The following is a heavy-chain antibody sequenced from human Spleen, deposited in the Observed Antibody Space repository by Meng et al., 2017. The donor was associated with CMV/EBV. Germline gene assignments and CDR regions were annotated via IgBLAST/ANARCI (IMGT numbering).Heavy chain of an antibody. J-gene: IGHJ5*01. V-gene: IGHV1-2*02. CDR3: ARVTDFWSTPWGFDP. D-gene: IGHD3-3*01. CDR1: GYTCNGYY. Sequence: SGYTCNGYYMHWVRQAPGQGLEWMGWINANSGDTNYAVKFQGRVTMTRDTSITTAYMELSSLRSDDTAFYYCARVTDFWSTPWGFDPWGQGTLVTVSS. CDR2: INANSGDT.